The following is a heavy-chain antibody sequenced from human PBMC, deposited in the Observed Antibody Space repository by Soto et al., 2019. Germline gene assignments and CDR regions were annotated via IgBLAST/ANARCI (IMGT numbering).Heavy chain of an antibody. CDR3: ARDLLNNWNYGRSDWFDP. CDR1: GYTFTSYD. V-gene: IGHV1-8*01. D-gene: IGHD1-7*01. Sequence: ASVKVSCKASGYTFTSYDINWVRQATGQGLEWMGWMNPNSGNTGYAQKFQGRVTMTRNTSISTAYMELSSLRSEDTAVYYCARDLLNNWNYGRSDWFDPWGQGTLFTVSS. J-gene: IGHJ5*02. CDR2: MNPNSGNT.